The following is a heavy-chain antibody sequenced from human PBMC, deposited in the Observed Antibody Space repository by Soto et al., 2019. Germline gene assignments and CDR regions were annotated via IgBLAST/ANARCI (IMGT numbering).Heavy chain of an antibody. D-gene: IGHD3-10*01. J-gene: IGHJ5*02. CDR2: IYHSGST. CDR1: GGSISSGGYS. CDR3: ARAQLWFGELSLKGGGNWFDP. V-gene: IGHV4-30-2*01. Sequence: QLQLQESGSGLVKPSQTLSLTCAVSGGSISSGGYSWSWIRQPPGKGLEWIGYIYHSGSTYYNPSLKSRVTKSVDRSKNQFSLKLSSVTAADTAVYYCARAQLWFGELSLKGGGNWFDPWGQGTLVTVSS.